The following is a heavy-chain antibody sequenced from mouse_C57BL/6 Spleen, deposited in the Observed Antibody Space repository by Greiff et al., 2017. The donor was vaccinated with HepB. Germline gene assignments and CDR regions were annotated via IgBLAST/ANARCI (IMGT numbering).Heavy chain of an antibody. CDR2: IDPSDSYT. CDR1: GYTFTSYW. CDR3: ANDAMDY. Sequence: QVQLQQPGAELVKPGASVKLSCKASGYTFTSYWMQWVKQRPGQGLEWIGEIDPSDSYTNYNQKFKGKATLTVDTSSSTAYMQPSSLTSEDSAVYYCANDAMDYWGQGTSVTVSS. V-gene: IGHV1-50*01. J-gene: IGHJ4*01.